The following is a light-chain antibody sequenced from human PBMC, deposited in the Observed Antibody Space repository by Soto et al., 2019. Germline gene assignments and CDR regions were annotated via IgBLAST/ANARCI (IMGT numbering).Light chain of an antibody. J-gene: IGKJ4*01. V-gene: IGKV2-28*01. CDR3: MQALQTPRDT. Sequence: DIVMTQSPLSLPVTPGDPASISCRSSQSLLHSNGYNYLDWYLQKPGQSPQLLIYLGSNRASGVPDRFSGSGSGTAFTLKISRVEAEDVGVYYCMQALQTPRDTFGGGTKVEIK. CDR2: LGS. CDR1: QSLLHSNGYNY.